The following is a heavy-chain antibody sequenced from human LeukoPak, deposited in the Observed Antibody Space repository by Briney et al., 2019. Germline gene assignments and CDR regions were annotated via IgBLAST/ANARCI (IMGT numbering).Heavy chain of an antibody. V-gene: IGHV4-34*01. J-gene: IGHJ6*03. D-gene: IGHD2-2*02. CDR1: GGSFSGYY. Sequence: SETLSLTCAVYGGSFSGYYWSWIRQPPGKGLEWIGEINHSGSTNYNPSLKSRVTISVDTSKNQFSLKLSSVTAADTAVYYCARHRPIRPCVGNGSTSCYTRVLYYYYMDVWGKGTTVTVSS. CDR3: ARHRPIRPCVGNGSTSCYTRVLYYYYMDV. CDR2: INHSGST.